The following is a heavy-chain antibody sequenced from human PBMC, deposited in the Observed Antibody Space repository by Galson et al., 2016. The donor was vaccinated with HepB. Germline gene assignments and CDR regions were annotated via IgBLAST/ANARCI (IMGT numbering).Heavy chain of an antibody. D-gene: IGHD3-10*01. CDR1: GYTFTSYG. Sequence: SVKVSCKASGYTFTSYGITWVRQAPGQGLEWMGWITTYNGNTKYAQILQGRVTMTTDTSTSTAYMELRSLRSDYTAVYYCARARITMIRGLITGNWFDPWGQGTLVTVSS. J-gene: IGHJ5*02. CDR3: ARARITMIRGLITGNWFDP. CDR2: ITTYNGNT. V-gene: IGHV1-18*01.